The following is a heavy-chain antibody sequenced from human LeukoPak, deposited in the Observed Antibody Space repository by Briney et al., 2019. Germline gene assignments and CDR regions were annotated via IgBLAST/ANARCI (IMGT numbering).Heavy chain of an antibody. V-gene: IGHV3-7*01. CDR1: GFTVSDNY. D-gene: IGHD3-3*01. CDR3: ARDITYYDFWSGYTY. Sequence: GGSLRLSCAASGFTVSDNYMSWVRQAPGKGLEWVANIKQDGSEKHYVDSVKGRFTISRDNAKNLVYLQMNSLRAEDTAMYYCARDITYYDFWSGYTYWGQGTLVTVSS. J-gene: IGHJ4*02. CDR2: IKQDGSEK.